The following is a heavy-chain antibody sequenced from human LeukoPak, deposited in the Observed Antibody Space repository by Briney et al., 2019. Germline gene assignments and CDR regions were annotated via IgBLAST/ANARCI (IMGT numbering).Heavy chain of an antibody. CDR1: GGSISSSGYY. D-gene: IGHD6-6*01. V-gene: IGHV4-39*07. CDR3: AVYGSSAGWFDP. J-gene: IGHJ5*02. Sequence: TSETLSLTCTVSGGSISSSGYYWAWIRQAPGMGLDWIGCIYYSGTTHYNPSLKSRVTISVDTSKNQFSLKLTSVTAVDAAVYYCAVYGSSAGWFDPWGQGTLVTVSS. CDR2: IYYSGTT.